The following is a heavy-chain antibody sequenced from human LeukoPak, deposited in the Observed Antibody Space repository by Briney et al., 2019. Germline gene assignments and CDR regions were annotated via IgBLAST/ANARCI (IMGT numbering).Heavy chain of an antibody. Sequence: SETLSLTCTVSGGSISSGGYHWSWIRQPAGKGLEWIGRIYTSGSTNYNPSLKSRVTISVDTSKNQFSLKLSSVTAADTAVYYCARSYSSGWYFYAFDIWGQGTMVTVSS. CDR1: GGSISSGGYH. J-gene: IGHJ3*02. V-gene: IGHV4-61*02. D-gene: IGHD6-19*01. CDR2: IYTSGST. CDR3: ARSYSSGWYFYAFDI.